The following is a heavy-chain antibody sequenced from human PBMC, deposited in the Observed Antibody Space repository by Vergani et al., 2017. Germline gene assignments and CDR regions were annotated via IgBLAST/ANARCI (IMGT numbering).Heavy chain of an antibody. CDR3: ARVGDYSNEGSDY. J-gene: IGHJ4*02. CDR1: GFTFSSYE. CDR2: ISSSGSTI. V-gene: IGHV3-48*03. Sequence: EVQLVESGGGLVQPGGSLRLSCAASGFTFSSYEMNWVRQAPGKGLEWVSYISSSGSTIYYADSVKGRCTISRENAKNSLYLQMNSLRAEDTAVYYCARVGDYSNEGSDYWGQGTLVTVSS. D-gene: IGHD4-11*01.